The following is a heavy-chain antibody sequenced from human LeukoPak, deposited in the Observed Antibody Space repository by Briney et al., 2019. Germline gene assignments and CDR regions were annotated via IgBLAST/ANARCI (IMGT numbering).Heavy chain of an antibody. J-gene: IGHJ3*02. D-gene: IGHD7-27*01. Sequence: GGSLRLSCAASGFTFSNYGIHWVRQAPGKGLEYVSAITSNGGITYYANSVKGRFTISRDNSKNTLYLQMGSLRAEDMAVYYCARDKSALGAFDIWGQGTMVTVSS. V-gene: IGHV3-64*01. CDR2: ITSNGGIT. CDR1: GFTFSNYG. CDR3: ARDKSALGAFDI.